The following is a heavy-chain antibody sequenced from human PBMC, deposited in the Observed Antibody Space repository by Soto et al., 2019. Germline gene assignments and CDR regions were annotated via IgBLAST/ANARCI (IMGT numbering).Heavy chain of an antibody. CDR1: GGSISSYY. D-gene: IGHD6-13*01. J-gene: IGHJ5*02. CDR3: ARATGYSSSWRPRFDP. Sequence: SETLSLTGTVSGGSISSYYCSWIRQPPWKGLEWIGYIYYSGSTNYNPSLKSRVTISVDTSKNQFSLKLSSVTAADTAVYYCARATGYSSSWRPRFDPSGQRTLVTFYS. V-gene: IGHV4-59*01. CDR2: IYYSGST.